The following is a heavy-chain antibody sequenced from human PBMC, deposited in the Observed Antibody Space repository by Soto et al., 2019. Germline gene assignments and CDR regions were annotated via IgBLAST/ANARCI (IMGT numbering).Heavy chain of an antibody. CDR3: AKSNWFDP. CDR2: IDSDGSST. CDR1: GFTSSDYW. J-gene: IGHJ5*02. Sequence: PGGSVRLSCAASGFTSSDYWMNWVRQAPGKGLVWVSRIDSDGSSTSYADSVKGRFTISRDNAKNTLYLQMNSLRAEDTAVYYCAKSNWFDPWGQGSLVTVSS. V-gene: IGHV3-74*01.